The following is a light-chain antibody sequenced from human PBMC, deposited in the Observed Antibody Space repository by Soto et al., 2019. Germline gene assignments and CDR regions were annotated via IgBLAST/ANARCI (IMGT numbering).Light chain of an antibody. V-gene: IGKV1-39*01. J-gene: IGKJ5*01. CDR2: DAS. Sequence: DIQMTQSPSSLSASVGNRVTITCRASQSISTYLNCYQKKPGKAPNLLIYDASRLQSGVPSRFSGSGGGTDFTLSISSVQPEDFATYFCQQSYMDPITFGQGTRLEIK. CDR1: QSISTY. CDR3: QQSYMDPIT.